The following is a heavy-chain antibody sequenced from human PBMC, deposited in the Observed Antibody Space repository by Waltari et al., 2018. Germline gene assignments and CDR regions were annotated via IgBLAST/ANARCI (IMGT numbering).Heavy chain of an antibody. CDR1: GVYITRNSHY. CDR2: VSLSGTT. J-gene: IGHJ3*01. Sequence: QLHLQESGPRLVRPSETLSIICRASGVYITRNSHYRAWIRQSPGQVLEWSGPVSLSGTTYISPSLKSRVSVSRYTSKNQVSLILGSVTAADMAVYYCATYIGASVGTAAFDVWGQGTMVTVSS. V-gene: IGHV4-39*01. CDR3: ATYIGASVGTAAFDV. D-gene: IGHD5-12*01.